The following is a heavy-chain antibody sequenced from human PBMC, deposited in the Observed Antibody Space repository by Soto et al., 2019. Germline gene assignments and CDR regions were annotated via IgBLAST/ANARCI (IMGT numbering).Heavy chain of an antibody. D-gene: IGHD2-21*02. CDR1: GYTFTSYA. J-gene: IGHJ6*02. V-gene: IGHV1-3*01. Sequence: GASVKVSCKASGYTFTSYAMHWVRQAPGQRLEWMGWINAGNGNTKYSQKFQGRVTITRDTSASTAYMELSSLRSEDTAVYYCARGVSAYCGGDCSTYGMDVWGQGTTVTVSS. CDR2: INAGNGNT. CDR3: ARGVSAYCGGDCSTYGMDV.